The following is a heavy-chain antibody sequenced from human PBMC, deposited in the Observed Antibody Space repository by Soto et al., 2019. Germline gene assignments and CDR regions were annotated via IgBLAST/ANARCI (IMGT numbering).Heavy chain of an antibody. CDR3: ASHVGSSVYYCGMDV. CDR1: GGTFSSYA. Sequence: QVQLVQSGAEVKKPGSSVKVSCKASGGTFSSYAISWVRQAPGQGLEWMGGIIPIFGTANYARKFQGRVTITADEATSTAYMELRSLRSEDTAVYYCASHVGSSVYYCGMDVWGQGTKVTVSS. J-gene: IGHJ6*02. D-gene: IGHD6-6*01. CDR2: IIPIFGTA. V-gene: IGHV1-69*01.